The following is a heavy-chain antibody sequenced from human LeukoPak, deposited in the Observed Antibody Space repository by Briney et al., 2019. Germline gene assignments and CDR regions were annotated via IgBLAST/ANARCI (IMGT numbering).Heavy chain of an antibody. D-gene: IGHD2-21*02. CDR3: ARGTTLAYCGGDCYSHFDY. Sequence: ASVKVSCKASGGTFSSYAISWVRQAPGQGLEWMGWISAYNGNTNYAQKLQGRVTMTTDTSTSTAYMELRSLRSDDTAVYYCARGTTLAYCGGDCYSHFDYWGQGTLSPSPQ. V-gene: IGHV1-18*01. CDR1: GGTFSSYA. CDR2: ISAYNGNT. J-gene: IGHJ4*02.